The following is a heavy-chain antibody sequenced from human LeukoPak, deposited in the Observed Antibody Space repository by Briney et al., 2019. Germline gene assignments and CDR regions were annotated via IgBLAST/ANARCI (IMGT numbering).Heavy chain of an antibody. CDR1: GFTFSSYA. Sequence: GGSLRLSCAASGFTFSSYAMHWVRQAPGKGLEWVAVISYDGSNKYYADSVKGRFTTSRDNSKNTLYLQMNSLRAEDTAVYYCARDRITMVRGVQYWGQGTLVTVSS. D-gene: IGHD3-10*01. CDR2: ISYDGSNK. CDR3: ARDRITMVRGVQY. J-gene: IGHJ4*02. V-gene: IGHV3-30-3*01.